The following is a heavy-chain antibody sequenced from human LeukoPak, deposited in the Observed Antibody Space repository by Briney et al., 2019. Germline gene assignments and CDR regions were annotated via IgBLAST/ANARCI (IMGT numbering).Heavy chain of an antibody. CDR1: GFIFSNYW. CDR2: IKQDGTDK. V-gene: IGHV3-7*05. CDR3: ARGEAFCDY. Sequence: PGGSLRLSCVASGFIFSNYWMTWVRQAPGKGLEWVANIKQDGTDKYCVDSVKGRFTISRDNAKNSLFLQMNSLRAEDTAVYYCARGEAFCDYWGQGALVTVSS. J-gene: IGHJ4*02.